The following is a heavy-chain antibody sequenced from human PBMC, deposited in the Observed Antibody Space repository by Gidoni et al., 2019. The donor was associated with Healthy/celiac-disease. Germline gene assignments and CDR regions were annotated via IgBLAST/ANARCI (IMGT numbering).Heavy chain of an antibody. CDR1: GSSFTSYW. J-gene: IGHJ4*02. D-gene: IGHD6-13*01. V-gene: IGHV5-10-1*03. CDR2: IDPSDSYT. Sequence: EVQLVQSGAEVKKPGESLRISCKGSGSSFTSYWISWVRQMPGKGLEWMGRIDPSDSYTNYSPSFQGHVTISADKSISTAYLQWSSLKASDTAMYYCARLRYEGQQTDYFDYWGQGTLVTVSS. CDR3: ARLRYEGQQTDYFDY.